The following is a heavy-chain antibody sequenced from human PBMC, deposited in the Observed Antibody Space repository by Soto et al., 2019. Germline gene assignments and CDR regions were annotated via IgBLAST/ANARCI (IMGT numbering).Heavy chain of an antibody. V-gene: IGHV3-21*01. Sequence: GGSLRLSCAASGFTFSSYSMNWVRQAPGKGLEWVSSIGSSSSYIYYADSVKGRFTISRDNAKNSLYLQMNSPRAEDTAVYYCARDNSNYYYYYGMDVWGQGTTVTVSS. CDR3: ARDNSNYYYYYGMDV. CDR1: GFTFSSYS. D-gene: IGHD4-4*01. J-gene: IGHJ6*02. CDR2: IGSSSSYI.